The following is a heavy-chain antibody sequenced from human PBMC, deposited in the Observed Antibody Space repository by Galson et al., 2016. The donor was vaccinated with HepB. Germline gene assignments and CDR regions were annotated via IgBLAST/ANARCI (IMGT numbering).Heavy chain of an antibody. J-gene: IGHJ6*02. Sequence: SPRLSCAASGLSVSDAYMNWVRQAPGKGLEWVPVLYAGVETYYADSLRGRFTISRDNSNNILYIQMNSLRVEDTAVYYCARDPSLRNGMNVWGQGTTVTVSS. CDR1: GLSVSDAY. CDR3: ARDPSLRNGMNV. V-gene: IGHV3-66*01. CDR2: LYAGVET.